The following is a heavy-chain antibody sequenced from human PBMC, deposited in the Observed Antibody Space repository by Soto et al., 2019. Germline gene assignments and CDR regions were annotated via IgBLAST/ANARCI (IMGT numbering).Heavy chain of an antibody. CDR2: IYPGDSAT. CDR3: ARADYGDYAFDAFDI. J-gene: IGHJ3*02. D-gene: IGHD4-17*01. Sequence: GESLKISCKGSGYSFTSYLICWVRQMPGKGLEWMGIIYPGDSATRYSPSFHGQVTISADKSISTAYLQWSSLKASDTAMYYCARADYGDYAFDAFDIWGQGTMVTVSS. CDR1: GYSFTSYL. V-gene: IGHV5-51*01.